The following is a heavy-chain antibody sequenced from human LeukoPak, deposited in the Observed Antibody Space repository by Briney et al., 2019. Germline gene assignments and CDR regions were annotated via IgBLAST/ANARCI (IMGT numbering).Heavy chain of an antibody. Sequence: GGSLRLSCAASGFTFSNYSMHWVRQAPGKGLEWVAVISYDGSNKYYADSVKGRFTISRDNSKNTLYLQMNSPRAEDTAVYYCARHLSGVTGYTYGRGIDYWGQGTLVTVSS. CDR1: GFTFSNYS. V-gene: IGHV3-30*04. J-gene: IGHJ4*02. D-gene: IGHD5-18*01. CDR2: ISYDGSNK. CDR3: ARHLSGVTGYTYGRGIDY.